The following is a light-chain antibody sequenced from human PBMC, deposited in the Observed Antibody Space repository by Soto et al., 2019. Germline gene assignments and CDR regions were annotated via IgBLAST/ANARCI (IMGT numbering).Light chain of an antibody. V-gene: IGLV1-40*01. CDR1: SSNIGAGYD. CDR2: GNS. J-gene: IGLJ3*02. CDR3: QSYDNRLSGWV. Sequence: QSVLTQPPSVSGAPGQGGTISCTGSSSNIGAGYDVHWYQQLPGTAPKLLIYGNSNRPSGVPDRFSGSKSGTSTSLAITGLQAEDEADYYCQSYDNRLSGWVFGGGTQLTVL.